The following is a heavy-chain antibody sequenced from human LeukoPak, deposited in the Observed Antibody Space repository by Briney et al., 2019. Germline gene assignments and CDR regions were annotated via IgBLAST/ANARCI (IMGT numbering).Heavy chain of an antibody. Sequence: SETLSLTCAVSGGFISSGNWWGWFRRPPGKGLEWIGEIHHSVGTNYNPSLKSRVAISMDKSENQFPLDLTSVTAADTAMYYCARKGPATIADYWGRGTLVTVSS. J-gene: IGHJ4*02. CDR2: IHHSVGT. CDR1: GGFISSGNW. D-gene: IGHD4-11*01. V-gene: IGHV4-4*02. CDR3: ARKGPATIADY.